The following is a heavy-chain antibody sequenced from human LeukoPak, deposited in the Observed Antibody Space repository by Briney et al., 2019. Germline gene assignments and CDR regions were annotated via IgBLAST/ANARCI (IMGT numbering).Heavy chain of an antibody. CDR2: ISSSSSPI. J-gene: IGHJ4*02. Sequence: GGSLRLSCAASGFTFSGYSINWVRQAPGKGLEWVSYISSSSSPIYYADSVKGRFTISRDNAKNSLYLQMHSLRVGDTAVYYCARVGGNRYFDNWGQGTLVTVSS. CDR1: GFTFSGYS. CDR3: ARVGGNRYFDN. D-gene: IGHD1-14*01. V-gene: IGHV3-48*01.